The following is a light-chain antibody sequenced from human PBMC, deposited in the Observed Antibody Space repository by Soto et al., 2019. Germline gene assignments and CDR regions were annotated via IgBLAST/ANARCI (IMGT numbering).Light chain of an antibody. V-gene: IGLV2-8*01. CDR1: TSDVGAYNY. Sequence: QSALTQPPSASGSPGQSVTISCTGTTSDVGAYNYVSWYQQHPGKAPKLMIYEVRNRPAGVPDRFSGSKSGNTASLTVSGLQADDEADYYCSSYGGSNNFVFGTRTKVTVL. J-gene: IGLJ1*01. CDR3: SSYGGSNNFV. CDR2: EVR.